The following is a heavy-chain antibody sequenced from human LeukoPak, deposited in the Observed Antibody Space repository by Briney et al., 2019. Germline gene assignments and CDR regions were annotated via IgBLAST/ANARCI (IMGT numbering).Heavy chain of an antibody. V-gene: IGHV4-34*01. J-gene: IGHJ6*03. CDR1: GDSFSWHY. Sequence: SETLSLTCAVYGDSFSWHYWSWIRQPPGKGMEWIGEINQRGTTTYNPSLKSRLTISMYTSRNQYFLNLDSVTAADTAIYYCARPGICDYFYYMDVWGEGTPVTVSS. D-gene: IGHD3-3*02. CDR3: ARPGICDYFYYMDV. CDR2: INQRGTT.